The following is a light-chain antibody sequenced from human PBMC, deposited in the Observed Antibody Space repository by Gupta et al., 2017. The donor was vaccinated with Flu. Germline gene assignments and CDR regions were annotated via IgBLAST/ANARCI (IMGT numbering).Light chain of an antibody. CDR2: GAS. Sequence: EIVLTQSPGTLSLSPGERATLSCRASQSVSNNSLAWYQQKPGQAPSLLICGASSRATGIPDRFSGSGSGTDFTLTISRLDPEDFAVYYCQQYGSYRTFGQGTKVEIK. V-gene: IGKV3-20*01. CDR3: QQYGSYRT. J-gene: IGKJ1*01. CDR1: QSVSNNS.